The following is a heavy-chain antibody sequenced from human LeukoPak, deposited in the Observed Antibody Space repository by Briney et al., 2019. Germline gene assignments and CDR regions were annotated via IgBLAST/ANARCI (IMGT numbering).Heavy chain of an antibody. V-gene: IGHV1-18*01. J-gene: IGHJ5*02. CDR3: AREDNWFDP. CDR2: ISAHNGNT. Sequence: ASVKVSCKASGYNLSNYGISWVREAPGQGLEWMGWISAHNGNTNYAQKLQGRVTMTTDTSTSTAYMELRSLRSDDTAVYYCAREDNWFDPWGQGTLVTVSS. CDR1: GYNLSNYG.